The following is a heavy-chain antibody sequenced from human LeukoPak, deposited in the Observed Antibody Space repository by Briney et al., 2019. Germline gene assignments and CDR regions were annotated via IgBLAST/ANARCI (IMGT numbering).Heavy chain of an antibody. V-gene: IGHV1-69*13. Sequence: SVKVSCKASGGTYSSYAISWVRQAPGQGLEWMGGIIPIFGTANYAQKFQGRVTITADESTSTAYMELSSLRSEDTAVYYCARTGTVDTDMHYMDVWGKGTTVTVSS. CDR3: ARTGTVDTDMHYMDV. D-gene: IGHD5-18*01. CDR1: GGTYSSYA. CDR2: IIPIFGTA. J-gene: IGHJ6*03.